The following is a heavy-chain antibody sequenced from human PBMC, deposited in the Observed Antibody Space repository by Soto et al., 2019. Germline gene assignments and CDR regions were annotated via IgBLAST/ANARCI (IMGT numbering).Heavy chain of an antibody. CDR3: AVEGRCSGGSCYSGYNWFDP. Sequence: QVQLVQSGTEVKKPGSSVKVSCKASGGTFSSYTISWVRQAPGQGLEWMGRIIPILGIANYAQKFQGRVTITADKFTSTAYMELSSLRSEDTAVYYCAVEGRCSGGSCYSGYNWFDPWGQGTLVTVSS. J-gene: IGHJ5*02. CDR2: IIPILGIA. CDR1: GGTFSSYT. D-gene: IGHD2-15*01. V-gene: IGHV1-69*02.